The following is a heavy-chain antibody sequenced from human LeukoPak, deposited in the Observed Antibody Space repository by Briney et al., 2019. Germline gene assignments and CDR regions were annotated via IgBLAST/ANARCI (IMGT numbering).Heavy chain of an antibody. CDR2: VYTSGNT. CDR1: GGSINSGDYY. Sequence: PSQTLSLTCTVSGGSINSGDYYWSWIRQPAGKGLEWIGRVYTSGNTLYSPSLKSRAAISIDRSKNQFSLKLTSVTAADTALYHCARGGTIFTFFDYWGQGIVVTVSS. J-gene: IGHJ4*02. V-gene: IGHV4-61*02. CDR3: ARGGTIFTFFDY. D-gene: IGHD5-24*01.